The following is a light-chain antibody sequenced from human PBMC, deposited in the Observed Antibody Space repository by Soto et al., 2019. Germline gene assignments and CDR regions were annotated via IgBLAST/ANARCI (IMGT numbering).Light chain of an antibody. J-gene: IGKJ1*01. V-gene: IGKV2-30*02. CDR1: QSLVHSDGNTY. CDR3: LQGTDWPWT. CDR2: RVS. Sequence: DVVMTQSPVSLPVTLGQPASISCRSSQSLVHSDGNTYLNWFQQRPGQAPRRLIYRVSNRDSGVPDRFSGRGSVTIFTLNISRVEAEDVGVYYCLQGTDWPWTFGQGTKVEIK.